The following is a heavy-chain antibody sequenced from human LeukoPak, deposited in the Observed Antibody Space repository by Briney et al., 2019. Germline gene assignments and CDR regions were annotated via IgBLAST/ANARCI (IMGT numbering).Heavy chain of an antibody. CDR3: ARVPGEMATRKCFFDY. J-gene: IGHJ4*02. V-gene: IGHV1-69*04. Sequence: SVRVSCKASGGTFFIYAISWVRQAPGQGLEWMGRIFPIVDIANYAQKFQGRVTITADKSTSTVYMELSSLRSEDTAMYYCARVPGEMATRKCFFDYWGQGTLVTVSS. CDR2: IFPIVDIA. CDR1: GGTFFIYA. D-gene: IGHD5-24*01.